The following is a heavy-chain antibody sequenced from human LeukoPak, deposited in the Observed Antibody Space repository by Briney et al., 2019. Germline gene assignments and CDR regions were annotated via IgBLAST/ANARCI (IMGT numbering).Heavy chain of an antibody. CDR2: IHPTSGAT. Sequence: ASVKVSCKASGYTFTGYYLHWLRPAPGQGLEWMGWIHPTSGATKYAQKFQDRVTVTRDTSISTAYMELRSLRSDDTAIYYCATYGPGYNWFYAWGQGSLVTVSS. CDR3: ATYGPGYNWFYA. CDR1: GYTFTGYY. V-gene: IGHV1-2*02. D-gene: IGHD3-10*01. J-gene: IGHJ5*02.